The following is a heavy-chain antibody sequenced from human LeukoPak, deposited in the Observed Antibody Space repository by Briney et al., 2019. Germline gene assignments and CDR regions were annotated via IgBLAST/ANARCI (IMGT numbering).Heavy chain of an antibody. CDR3: ARGDYDYVWGSYRYVHWFDP. V-gene: IGHV4-59*01. J-gene: IGHJ5*02. D-gene: IGHD3-16*02. CDR1: GGSISSYY. Sequence: SETLSLTCTVSGGSISSYYWSWIRQPPGKGLEWIGYIYYSVSTNYNPSLKSRVTISVDTSKNQFSLKLSSVPAADTAVYYCARGDYDYVWGSYRYVHWFDPWGQGTLVTVSS. CDR2: IYYSVST.